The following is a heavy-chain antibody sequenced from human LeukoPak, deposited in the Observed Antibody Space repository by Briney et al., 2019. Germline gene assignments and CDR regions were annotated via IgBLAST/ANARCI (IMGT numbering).Heavy chain of an antibody. CDR3: AKVGGAGTWYGNTWPFDY. CDR2: INGGGGNT. Sequence: GGSLRLSCAASGFTFSSYAMSWVRQAPGKGLEWVSAINGGGGNTYYADSVKGRFTISRDSSKNTLYLQMNSLRAEDTAVYYCAKVGGAGTWYGNTWPFDYWGQGTLVTVSS. J-gene: IGHJ4*02. D-gene: IGHD3-16*01. V-gene: IGHV3-23*01. CDR1: GFTFSSYA.